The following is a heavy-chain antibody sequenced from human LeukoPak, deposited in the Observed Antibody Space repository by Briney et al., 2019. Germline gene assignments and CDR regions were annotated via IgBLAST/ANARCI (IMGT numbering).Heavy chain of an antibody. Sequence: GRSLRLSCAASGFTFSSYGMHWVRQAPGKGLEWVAVISYDGSNKYYADSVKGRFTISRDNSKNTLYLQMNSLRAEDTAVYYCARGGGAPTTVTTWGRQREPKIPNWFDPWGQGTLVTVSS. CDR2: ISYDGSNK. J-gene: IGHJ5*02. CDR1: GFTFSSYG. D-gene: IGHD4-17*01. V-gene: IGHV3-30*03. CDR3: ARGGGAPTTVTTWGRQREPKIPNWFDP.